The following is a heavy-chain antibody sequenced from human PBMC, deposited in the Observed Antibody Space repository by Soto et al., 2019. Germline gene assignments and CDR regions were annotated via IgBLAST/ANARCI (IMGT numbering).Heavy chain of an antibody. CDR1: GFTFSSYE. V-gene: IGHV3-48*03. CDR2: IGGSGGTK. D-gene: IGHD3-10*01. CDR3: ARDRGGDVGQFLFPDGFDL. J-gene: IGHJ3*01. Sequence: GGSLRLSCAASGFTFSSYEMNWVRQAPGKGLEWISYIGGSGGTKYSADSVEGRFTISRDNAQNSLHLQMNSLRVEDTAVYYCARDRGGDVGQFLFPDGFDLWGQGTLVTVSS.